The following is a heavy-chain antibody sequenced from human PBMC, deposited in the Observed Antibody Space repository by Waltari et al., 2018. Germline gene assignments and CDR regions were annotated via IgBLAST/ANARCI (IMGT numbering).Heavy chain of an antibody. V-gene: IGHV4-39*02. CDR2: IYDTGRT. D-gene: IGHD3-10*01. CDR3: ARGHNYYGVAF. CDR1: GGPIHSPVYY. J-gene: IGHJ6*02. Sequence: QLQLQESGPGLVKPSDTLSLTCTVSGGPIHSPVYYWAWIRQPPGKGLEWIGYIYDTGRTNYNPSLRSRVAMSIDTSNNKFSLKMSAVTAADTAVYFCARGHNYYGVAFWGQGTTVTVSS.